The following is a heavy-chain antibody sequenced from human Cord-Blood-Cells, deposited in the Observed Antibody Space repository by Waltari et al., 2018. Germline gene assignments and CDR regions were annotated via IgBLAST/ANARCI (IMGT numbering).Heavy chain of an antibody. J-gene: IGHJ4*02. D-gene: IGHD2-21*01. Sequence: EVQLVESGGGLVQPGGSLSLSCAASGFTFSSLWMSWVRQAPGKGLEWVANIKQDGSEKYYVDSVKGRFTISRDNAKNSLYLQMNSLRAEDTAVYYCARSDDDYWGQGTLVTVSS. CDR1: GFTFSSLW. CDR2: IKQDGSEK. V-gene: IGHV3-7*01. CDR3: ARSDDDY.